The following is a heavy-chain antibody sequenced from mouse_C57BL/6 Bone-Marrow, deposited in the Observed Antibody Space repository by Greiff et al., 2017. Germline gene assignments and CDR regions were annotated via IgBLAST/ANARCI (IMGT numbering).Heavy chain of an antibody. CDR3: ARDPYYYGSSSFAY. D-gene: IGHD1-1*01. CDR1: GYTFTSYD. V-gene: IGHV1-85*01. Sequence: VQLQQSGPELVKPGASVKLSCKASGYTFTSYDINWVKQRPGQGLEWIGWIYPRDGSTKYNEKFKGKATLTVDTSSSTAYMELHSLTSEDSAVYCCARDPYYYGSSSFAYWGQGTLVTVSA. CDR2: IYPRDGST. J-gene: IGHJ3*01.